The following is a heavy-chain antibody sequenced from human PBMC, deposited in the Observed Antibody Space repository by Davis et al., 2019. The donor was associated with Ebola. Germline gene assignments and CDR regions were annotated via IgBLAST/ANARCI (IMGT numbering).Heavy chain of an antibody. CDR3: AADIVLVPAVFLGAFDI. Sequence: GESLKISCAASGFTFSSYAMSWVRQAPGKGLEWVSAISGSGGSTYYADSVKGRFTISRDNAKNSLYLQMNSLRAEDTAVYYCAADIVLVPAVFLGAFDIWGQGTMVTVSS. CDR2: ISGSGGST. D-gene: IGHD2-2*01. CDR1: GFTFSSYA. J-gene: IGHJ3*02. V-gene: IGHV3-23*01.